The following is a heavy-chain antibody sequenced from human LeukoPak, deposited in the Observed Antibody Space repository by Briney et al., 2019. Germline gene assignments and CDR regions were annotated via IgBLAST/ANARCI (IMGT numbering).Heavy chain of an antibody. CDR1: GFTFSSYW. J-gene: IGHJ6*02. Sequence: GGSLTLSCEASGFTFSSYWMHWVRQGPGKGLVWVSHINRDGSSTSYADSVKGRFTISRDNAKNTLYLQMNSLRAEDTAVYYCARVHRSSSGNYYYYGMDVWGQGTTVTFSS. CDR3: ARVHRSSSGNYYYYGMDV. D-gene: IGHD6-13*01. CDR2: INRDGSST. V-gene: IGHV3-74*01.